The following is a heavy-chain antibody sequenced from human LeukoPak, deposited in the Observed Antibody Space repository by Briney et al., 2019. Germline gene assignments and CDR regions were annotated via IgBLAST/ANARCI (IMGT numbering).Heavy chain of an antibody. V-gene: IGHV1-69*05. D-gene: IGHD3-10*01. CDR2: IIPIFGTA. CDR3: ARETDYGSGSSDY. Sequence: SVTVTCKASGGTFSSYAISWVRQAPGQGLEWMGRIIPIFGTANYAQKFQGRVTITTDESASTAYMELSSLRSEDTAVYYCARETDYGSGSSDYWGQGTLVTVSS. J-gene: IGHJ4*02. CDR1: GGTFSSYA.